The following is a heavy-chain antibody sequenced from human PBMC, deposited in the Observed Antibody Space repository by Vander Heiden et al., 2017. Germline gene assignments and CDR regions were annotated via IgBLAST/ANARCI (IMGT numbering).Heavy chain of an antibody. CDR3: AKDLRDFWSGYYFDY. Sequence: EVQLLESGGGLVQPGGSLRLSCAASGFTFSNYAMSWVRQAPGKGLEWVSIISGGGETTYYADSVKGRFTISRDNSKNTLYLQMNSLTAEDTAVYYCAKDLRDFWSGYYFDYWGQGTLVTVSS. D-gene: IGHD3-3*01. CDR2: ISGGGETT. J-gene: IGHJ4*02. CDR1: GFTFSNYA. V-gene: IGHV3-23*01.